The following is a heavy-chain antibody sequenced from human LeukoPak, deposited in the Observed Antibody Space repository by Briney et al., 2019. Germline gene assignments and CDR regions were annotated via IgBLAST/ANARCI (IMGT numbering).Heavy chain of an antibody. J-gene: IGHJ4*02. CDR1: GYTFTGYY. Sequence: SAVKVSCKTSGYTFTGYYIHGVRQAPAQGVEWMGWINPNSGGTTYAQKFQGRGTMTRDTSITTAYLELRRLRSDDTAVYYCAPTNRWSYCFDYWGQGPLVTVSS. CDR3: APTNRWSYCFDY. CDR2: INPNSGGT. V-gene: IGHV1-2*02. D-gene: IGHD6-13*01.